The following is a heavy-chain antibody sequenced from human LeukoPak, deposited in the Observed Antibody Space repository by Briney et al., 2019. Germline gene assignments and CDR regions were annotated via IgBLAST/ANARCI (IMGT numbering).Heavy chain of an antibody. D-gene: IGHD6-6*01. CDR2: FYTSGSA. V-gene: IGHV4-4*07. J-gene: IGHJ6*03. CDR3: ARQSIAARGYYYYMDV. CDR1: GVSISGYY. Sequence: SETLSLTCTVSGVSISGYYWSWVRQPAGEGLEWIGRFYTSGSANYNPSFKSRVTISVDTSKNHFSLRLSSVTAADTAVYYCARQSIAARGYYYYMDVWGKGTTVTVSS.